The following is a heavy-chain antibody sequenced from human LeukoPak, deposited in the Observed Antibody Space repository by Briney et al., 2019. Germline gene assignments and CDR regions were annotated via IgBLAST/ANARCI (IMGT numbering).Heavy chain of an antibody. V-gene: IGHV1-69*13. D-gene: IGHD3-22*01. CDR1: GGTFSSYA. Sequence: SVKVSCKASGGTFSSYAISWWRQAPAQGLQWMGGIIPIFGTANYARKFQGRVTITADESTSTAYMELSSLRSEDTAVYYCARDPSYYYDSSGYYFVDYWGEGTLVTVSS. J-gene: IGHJ4*02. CDR3: ARDPSYYYDSSGYYFVDY. CDR2: IIPIFGTA.